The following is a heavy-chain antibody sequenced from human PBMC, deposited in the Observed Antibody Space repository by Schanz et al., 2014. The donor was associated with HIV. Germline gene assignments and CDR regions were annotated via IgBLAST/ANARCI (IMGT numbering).Heavy chain of an antibody. J-gene: IGHJ4*02. CDR3: ARGRDGYNSVYFDY. CDR1: GLTLSSYN. D-gene: IGHD5-12*01. CDR2: ISTSSTYI. Sequence: EVQLVESGGGLVQPGGSLRLSCAASGLTLSSYNMNWVRQAPGKGLEWVSSISTSSTYIYYADSVKGRFTISRDNAKNSLFLQMNSLRAEDTAVYYCARGRDGYNSVYFDYWGQGTLVTVSS. V-gene: IGHV3-21*01.